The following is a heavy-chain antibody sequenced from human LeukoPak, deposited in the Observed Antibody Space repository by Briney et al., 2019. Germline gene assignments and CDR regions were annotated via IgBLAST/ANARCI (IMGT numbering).Heavy chain of an antibody. CDR3: ARAGHYYDSSGAEDY. D-gene: IGHD3-22*01. J-gene: IGHJ4*02. V-gene: IGHV3-74*01. CDR2: INSDGSST. Sequence: PGASLRLSCAASGFTFSSYWMHWVRQAPGKGLVWVSRINSDGSSTSYADSVKGRFTISRDNAKNTLYLQMNSLRAEDTAVYYCARAGHYYDSSGAEDYWGQGTLVTVSS. CDR1: GFTFSSYW.